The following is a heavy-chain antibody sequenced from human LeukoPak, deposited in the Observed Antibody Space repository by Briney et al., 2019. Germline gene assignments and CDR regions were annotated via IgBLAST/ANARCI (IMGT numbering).Heavy chain of an antibody. CDR3: ARSSSSWIFDY. CDR1: GDSISSYY. V-gene: IGHV4-59*01. CDR2: IYYSGST. Sequence: PSETLSLTCTVSGDSISSYYWSWIRQPPGKGLEWIGYIYYSGSTNYNPSLKSRVTISVGTSKIQFSLKLNSVTAADTAVYYCARSSSSWIFDYWGQGTLVTVSS. D-gene: IGHD6-13*01. J-gene: IGHJ4*02.